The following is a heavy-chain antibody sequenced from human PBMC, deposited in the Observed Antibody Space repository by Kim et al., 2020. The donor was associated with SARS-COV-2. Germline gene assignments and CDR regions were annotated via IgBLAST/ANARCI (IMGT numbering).Heavy chain of an antibody. Sequence: GGSLRLSCAASGFTFDDYAMHWVRQAPGKGLEWVSLISWDGGSTYYADSVKGRFTISRDNSKNSLYLQMNSLRAEDTALYYCAKDFEGVAVAGTYYGMDVWGQGTTVTVSS. D-gene: IGHD6-19*01. CDR2: ISWDGGST. CDR1: GFTFDDYA. CDR3: AKDFEGVAVAGTYYGMDV. V-gene: IGHV3-43D*03. J-gene: IGHJ6*02.